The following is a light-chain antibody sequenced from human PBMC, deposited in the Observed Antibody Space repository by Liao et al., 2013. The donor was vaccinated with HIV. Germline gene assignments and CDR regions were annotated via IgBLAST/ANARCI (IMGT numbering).Light chain of an antibody. Sequence: SYELTQPPSVSVSPGQTASITCSGDKLGDKYACWYQQKPGQSPVLVIYQDNKRPSGIPERFSGSNSGNTATLTISRVEAGDEADYYCQVWDSSSDHRYVFGTGTKVTVL. J-gene: IGLJ1*01. CDR3: QVWDSSSDHRYV. CDR2: QDN. V-gene: IGLV3-1*01. CDR1: KLGDKY.